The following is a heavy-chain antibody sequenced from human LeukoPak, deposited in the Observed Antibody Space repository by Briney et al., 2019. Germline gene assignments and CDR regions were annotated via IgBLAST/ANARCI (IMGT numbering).Heavy chain of an antibody. D-gene: IGHD2-15*01. CDR1: GNTFSIYY. Sequence: ASVKVSCKPAGNTFSIYYMHWVRQAPGQGLEWMGRISPSGSSTNYAQKFQGRVTMTRDTSTSTVDMELSSVRSEDTAVYYCARGGGGFDYWGQGTPVTVSS. CDR2: ISPSGSST. CDR3: ARGGGGFDY. J-gene: IGHJ4*02. V-gene: IGHV1-46*01.